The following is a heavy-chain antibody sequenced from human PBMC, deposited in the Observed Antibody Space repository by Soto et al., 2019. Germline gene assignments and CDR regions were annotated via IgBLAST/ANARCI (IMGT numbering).Heavy chain of an antibody. CDR1: GCTFSSYA. Sequence: ASVKVSCKASGCTFSSYAISWVRQAPGQGLEWMGWINPNSGGTNYAQRFQGWVTMTRDRSISTAYMELSRLKSDDTAVYYCARVGGEMARLGYYGMDVWGQGTTVTVSS. V-gene: IGHV1-2*04. CDR3: ARVGGEMARLGYYGMDV. J-gene: IGHJ6*02. D-gene: IGHD3-16*01. CDR2: INPNSGGT.